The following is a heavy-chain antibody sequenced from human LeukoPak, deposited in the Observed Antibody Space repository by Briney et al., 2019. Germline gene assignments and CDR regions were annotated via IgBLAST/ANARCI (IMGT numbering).Heavy chain of an antibody. Sequence: SETLSLTCTVSGGSISSSSYYWSWIRQPPGKGLEWIGYIYYSGSTKYNPSLKSRVTISVDTSKKQFSLKLSSATAADTAVYYCARHVGTIVVPDGPLHYYYGMDVWGQGTTVTVSS. V-gene: IGHV4-61*05. CDR1: GGSISSSSYY. J-gene: IGHJ6*02. CDR3: ARHVGTIVVPDGPLHYYYGMDV. CDR2: IYYSGST. D-gene: IGHD2-2*01.